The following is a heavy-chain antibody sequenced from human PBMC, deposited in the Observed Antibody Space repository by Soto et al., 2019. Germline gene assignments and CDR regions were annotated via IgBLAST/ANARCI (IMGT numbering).Heavy chain of an antibody. V-gene: IGHV1-45*02. CDR1: GDTFTYRY. Sequence: SVKVSCKASGDTFTYRYLHWVRQAPGQALEWMGWITPFNGNTNYAQKFQDRVTITRDRSMSTAYMELSSLRSEDTAMYYCASEGGSERWFDPWGQGTLVTVSS. CDR2: ITPFNGNT. CDR3: ASEGGSERWFDP. D-gene: IGHD6-19*01. J-gene: IGHJ5*02.